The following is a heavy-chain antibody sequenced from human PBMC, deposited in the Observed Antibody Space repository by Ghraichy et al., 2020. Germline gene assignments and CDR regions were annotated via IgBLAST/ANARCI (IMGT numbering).Heavy chain of an antibody. CDR2: IYYSGST. J-gene: IGHJ4*02. CDR1: GVSISNSMYY. CDR3: ARTKAAQTRPPSY. Sequence: SETLSLTCNVSGVSISNSMYYWGWIRQSPGKGLEWLGRIYYSGSTYYNPSLKSRLTISIDTSKNQFSLKLTSVTAADTSIYYCARTKAAQTRPPSYWGQGIRVTVSS. V-gene: IGHV4-39*01.